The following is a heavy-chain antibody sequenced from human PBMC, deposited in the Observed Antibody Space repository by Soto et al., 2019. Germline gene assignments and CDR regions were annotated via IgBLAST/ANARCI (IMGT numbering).Heavy chain of an antibody. J-gene: IGHJ6*03. Sequence: QLQLQESGPGLVKPSETLSLTCTVSGGSISSSSYYWGWIRQPPGKGLEWIGSIYYSGSTYYNPSLKSRVTISVDTSKNQFSLKLSSVTAADTAVYYCARHEGSGSYYHYYYYYMDVWGKGTTVTVSS. CDR2: IYYSGST. CDR3: ARHEGSGSYYHYYYYYMDV. CDR1: GGSISSSSYY. D-gene: IGHD3-10*01. V-gene: IGHV4-39*01.